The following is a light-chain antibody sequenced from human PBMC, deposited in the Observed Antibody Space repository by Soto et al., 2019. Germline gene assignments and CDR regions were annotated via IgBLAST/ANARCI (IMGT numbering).Light chain of an antibody. V-gene: IGLV1-40*01. CDR2: GNG. Sequence: QSVLTQPPSVSGAPGQRVTISCTGSSSNIGAGYDVHWYQQLPGTAPKLLIYGNGNRPSGVPDRFSGSKSGTSASLAITGLQAEDEADDTCQSYDSSLRGVFGTGTELTVL. J-gene: IGLJ1*01. CDR3: QSYDSSLRGV. CDR1: SSNIGAGYD.